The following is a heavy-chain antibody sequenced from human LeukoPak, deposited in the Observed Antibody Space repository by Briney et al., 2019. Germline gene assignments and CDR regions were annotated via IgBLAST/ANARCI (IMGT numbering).Heavy chain of an antibody. CDR2: IIPIFGTA. CDR3: ATSALGVGDYYYYGMDV. D-gene: IGHD3-16*01. Sequence: ASVKVSCKASGYPFSAHFLNWVRQAPGQGLEWMGGIIPIFGTANYAQKFQGRVTITADESTSTAYMELSSLRSEDTAVYYCATSALGVGDYYYYGMDVWGQGTTVTVSS. CDR1: GYPFSAHF. J-gene: IGHJ6*02. V-gene: IGHV1-69*13.